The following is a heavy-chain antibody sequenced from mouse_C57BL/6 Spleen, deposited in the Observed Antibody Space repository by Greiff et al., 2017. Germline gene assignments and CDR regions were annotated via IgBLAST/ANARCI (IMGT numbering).Heavy chain of an antibody. J-gene: IGHJ4*01. V-gene: IGHV14-2*01. Sequence: VHVKQSGAELVKPGASVKLSCTASGFNIKDYYMHWVKQRTEQGLEWIGRIDPEDGETKYAPKFQGKATIAEDTSSNTAYLQHSVLTSEDTAVCYCARWLPSLAMEYWGQGTSVTVSS. D-gene: IGHD2-2*01. CDR1: GFNIKDYY. CDR3: ARWLPSLAMEY. CDR2: IDPEDGET.